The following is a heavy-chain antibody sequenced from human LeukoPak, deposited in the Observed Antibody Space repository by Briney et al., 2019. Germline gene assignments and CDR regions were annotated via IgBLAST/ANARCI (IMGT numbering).Heavy chain of an antibody. Sequence: GGSLRLSCAASGFTFSSYWMSWVRQAPGKGLEWVANIKKDGSERYYVDSVKGRFTISRDNAKTSLYLQMNSLRAEDTALYYCARGEAGEYYYYYMDVWGKGTTVTVSS. CDR1: GFTFSSYW. CDR3: ARGEAGEYYYYYMDV. CDR2: IKKDGSER. D-gene: IGHD1-26*01. V-gene: IGHV3-7*03. J-gene: IGHJ6*03.